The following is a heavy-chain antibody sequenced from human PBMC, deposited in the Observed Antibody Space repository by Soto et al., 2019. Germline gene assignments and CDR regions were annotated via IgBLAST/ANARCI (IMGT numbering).Heavy chain of an antibody. J-gene: IGHJ4*01. D-gene: IGHD4-17*01. CDR3: ARVAVTTYYFDY. Sequence: EVQLVESGGDLVQPGGSLRLSCAASGFTFTSYWMHWVRQSPGKGLVWVSRINPDGSRTSYADSVKGRFIISRDNAKNTLYLQMNSLGADDTAVYYCARVAVTTYYFDYWGHGTLVTVSS. V-gene: IGHV3-74*01. CDR1: GFTFTSYW. CDR2: INPDGSRT.